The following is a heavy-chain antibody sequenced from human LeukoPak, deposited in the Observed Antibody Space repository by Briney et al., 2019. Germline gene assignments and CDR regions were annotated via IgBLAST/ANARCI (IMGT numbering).Heavy chain of an antibody. D-gene: IGHD6-13*01. Sequence: SETLSLTCAVYGVSFSGYYWSWIRQPPGKGLEWIGEINHSGSTNYNPSLKSRVTISVDTSKNQFSLKLSSVTAADTAVYYCARRIAAAGYYWGQGTLVTVSS. CDR3: ARRIAAAGYY. CDR1: GVSFSGYY. V-gene: IGHV4-34*01. CDR2: INHSGST. J-gene: IGHJ4*02.